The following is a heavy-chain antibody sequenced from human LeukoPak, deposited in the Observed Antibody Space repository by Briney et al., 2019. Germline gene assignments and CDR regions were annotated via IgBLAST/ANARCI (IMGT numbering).Heavy chain of an antibody. Sequence: SQTLSLTCAISGDSVSSDSVTWNWIRQSPSRGPEWLGRTYYRSTWYNDYAVSVRGRITVNPDTSKNQFSLHLNSVTPEDTAVYYCARRLTQYDCFDPWGQGILVTVSS. J-gene: IGHJ5*02. CDR3: ARRLTQYDCFDP. CDR2: TYYRSTWYN. V-gene: IGHV6-1*01. D-gene: IGHD2-2*01. CDR1: GDSVSSDSVT.